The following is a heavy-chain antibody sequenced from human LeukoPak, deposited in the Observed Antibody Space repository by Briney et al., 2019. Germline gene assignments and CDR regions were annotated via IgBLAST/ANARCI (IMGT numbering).Heavy chain of an antibody. CDR2: IYSGGTT. CDR1: GLTVSNNF. CDR3: ATRARPGYYYGMDV. D-gene: IGHD6-6*01. J-gene: IGHJ6*02. Sequence: GGSLRLSCAASGLTVSNNFMRWARQAPGKGLGWVSIIYSGGTTYYGDSVKGRFTISRDNSKNTLYLQMNSLRAEDTAVYYCATRARPGYYYGMDVWGQGTTVTVSS. V-gene: IGHV3-66*01.